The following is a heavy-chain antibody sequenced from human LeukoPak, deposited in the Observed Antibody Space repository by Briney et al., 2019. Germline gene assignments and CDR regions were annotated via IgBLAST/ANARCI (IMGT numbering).Heavy chain of an antibody. CDR2: INTSGFT. D-gene: IGHD2-2*01. CDR1: GGSISSYY. J-gene: IGHJ4*02. V-gene: IGHV4-4*07. Sequence: PSETLSLTCTVSGGSISSYYCSWIRRPAGKGLEWIGRINTSGFTDYNPSLKSRVTMSVDKSKNQFSLKLRSVTAADTAVYYCARYCSSASCYAGFDYWGQGTLVTVSS. CDR3: ARYCSSASCYAGFDY.